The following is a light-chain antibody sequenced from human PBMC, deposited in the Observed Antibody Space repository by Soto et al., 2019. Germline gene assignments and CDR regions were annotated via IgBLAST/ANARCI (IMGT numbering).Light chain of an antibody. CDR1: QSAISN. Sequence: ILMTQSPATLSVSPGERVTLSCRASQSAISNLAWYQQKPGQTPRLLIYDASTRATDIPARFSGSGSGTDFNLTISSLLYEDFAVYYCQQYGSSLTWTFGQGTKVDIK. J-gene: IGKJ1*01. V-gene: IGKV3-15*01. CDR3: QQYGSSLTWT. CDR2: DAS.